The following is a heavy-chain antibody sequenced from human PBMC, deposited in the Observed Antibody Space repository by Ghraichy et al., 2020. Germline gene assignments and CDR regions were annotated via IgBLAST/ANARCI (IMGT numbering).Heavy chain of an antibody. CDR2: ISSSSSYI. Sequence: GGSLRLSCAASGFTFSSYSMNWVRQAPGKGLEWVSSISSSSSYIYYADSVKGRFTISRDNAKNSLYLQMNSLRAEDTAVYYCARESPADYYDSSGYFNGWGQGTLVTVSS. V-gene: IGHV3-21*01. CDR1: GFTFSSYS. CDR3: ARESPADYYDSSGYFNG. D-gene: IGHD3-22*01. J-gene: IGHJ4*02.